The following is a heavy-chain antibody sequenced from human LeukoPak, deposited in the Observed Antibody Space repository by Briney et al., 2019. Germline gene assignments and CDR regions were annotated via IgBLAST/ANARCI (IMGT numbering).Heavy chain of an antibody. J-gene: IGHJ6*03. CDR2: ISYDGSNK. Sequence: QAGGSLRLSCVASGFSFSSYSMYWVRQAPGKGLEWVAVISYDGSNKYYADSVKGRFTISRDNSKNTLYLQMNSLRAEDTAVYYCASHVDIALGYYYYYMDVWGKGTTDTVSS. D-gene: IGHD5-18*01. CDR1: GFSFSSYS. V-gene: IGHV3-30*03. CDR3: ASHVDIALGYYYYYMDV.